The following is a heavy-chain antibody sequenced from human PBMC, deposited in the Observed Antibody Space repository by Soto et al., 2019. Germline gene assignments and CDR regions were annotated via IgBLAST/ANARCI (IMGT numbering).Heavy chain of an antibody. Sequence: ASVKFSCKASGYSFTDYHIHWVRQAPGQGLEWLGRINPKSGGTSTAQKFQGWVTMTTDTSISTATMELTRLTSDDTAIYYCARGDSTDCSNGVCSFFYNHDMDVWGQGTTVTVSS. CDR3: ARGDSTDCSNGVCSFFYNHDMDV. CDR2: INPKSGGT. CDR1: GYSFTDYH. D-gene: IGHD2-8*01. J-gene: IGHJ6*02. V-gene: IGHV1-2*04.